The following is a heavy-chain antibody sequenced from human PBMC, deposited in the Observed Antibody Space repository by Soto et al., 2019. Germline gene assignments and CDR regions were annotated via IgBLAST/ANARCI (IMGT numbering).Heavy chain of an antibody. CDR2: IIPIFGTA. CDR3: ARDGEYGSGWPRGFDP. CDR1: GGTFSSYA. D-gene: IGHD6-19*01. Sequence: QVQLVQSGAEVKKPGSSVKVSCKASGGTFSSYAISWVRQAPGQGLEWMGGIIPIFGTANYAQKFQGRVTITADESTRTAYMELSSLRSDDTAVYYCARDGEYGSGWPRGFDPWGQGTLVTVSS. V-gene: IGHV1-69*01. J-gene: IGHJ5*02.